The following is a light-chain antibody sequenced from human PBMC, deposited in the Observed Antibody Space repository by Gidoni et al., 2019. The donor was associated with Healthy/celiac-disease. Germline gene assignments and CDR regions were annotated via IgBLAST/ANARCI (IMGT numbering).Light chain of an antibody. Sequence: VMTQSPDSLAMSLGERATINCKSSQSVLYSSNNKNYLAWYQQKPGQPPKLLIYWASTRESGVPDRFSGSGSGTDFTLTISSLQAEDVAVYYCQQYYSTPWTFGQGTKVEIK. CDR3: QQYYSTPWT. CDR2: WAS. J-gene: IGKJ1*01. CDR1: QSVLYSSNNKNY. V-gene: IGKV4-1*01.